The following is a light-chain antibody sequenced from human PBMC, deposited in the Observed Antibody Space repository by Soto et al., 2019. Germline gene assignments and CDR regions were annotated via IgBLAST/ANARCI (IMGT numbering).Light chain of an antibody. V-gene: IGKV1-5*03. J-gene: IGKJ4*01. CDR3: QQYHSYSLT. CDR2: KAS. Sequence: SVGDRVTITCWASQSISSWLAWYQQNPGKAPKLLIYKASSLEGGVPSRFSGSGSGTDFTLTISSLQPDDFATYYCQQYHSYSLTFGGGTKV. CDR1: QSISSW.